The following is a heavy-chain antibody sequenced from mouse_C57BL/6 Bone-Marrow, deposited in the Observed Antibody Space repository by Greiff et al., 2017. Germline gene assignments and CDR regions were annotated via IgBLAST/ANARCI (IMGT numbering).Heavy chain of an antibody. CDR2: IWGDGST. J-gene: IGHJ4*01. CDR3: AKRGLSPYYYAMDY. Sequence: VKLMESGPGLVAPSQSLSITCTVSGFSLTSYGVSWVRQPPGKGLEWLGVIWGDGSTNYHSALISRLSISKDNSKSQVVLKLNSLQTDDTATYYCAKRGLSPYYYAMDYWGQGTSVTVSS. D-gene: IGHD1-1*02. V-gene: IGHV2-3*01. CDR1: GFSLTSYG.